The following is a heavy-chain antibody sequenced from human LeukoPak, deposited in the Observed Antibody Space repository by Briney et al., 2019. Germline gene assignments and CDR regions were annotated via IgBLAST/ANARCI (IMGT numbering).Heavy chain of an antibody. CDR3: AVTRGYSGYDFRFNY. CDR2: MNPNSGNT. CDR1: GYTFTSYD. V-gene: IGHV1-8*01. D-gene: IGHD5-12*01. J-gene: IGHJ4*02. Sequence: ASVKVSCKVSGYTFTSYDINWVRQATGQGLEWMGWMNPNSGNTGYAQKFQGRVTMTRNIAISTAYMELSSLRSEDTAVYYCAVTRGYSGYDFRFNYWGQGTLVTVSP.